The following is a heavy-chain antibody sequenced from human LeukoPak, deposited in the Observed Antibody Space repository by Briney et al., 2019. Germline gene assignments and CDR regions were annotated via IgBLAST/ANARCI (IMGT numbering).Heavy chain of an antibody. V-gene: IGHV4-39*07. Sequence: SETLSLTCTVSGGSISSSSYYWGWIRQPPGKGLEWIGSIYYSGSTYCNPSLKSRVTISVDTSKNQFSLKLSSVTAADTAVYYCARTLGYCSSTSCSPYFDYWGQGTLVTVSS. CDR3: ARTLGYCSSTSCSPYFDY. D-gene: IGHD2-2*01. CDR1: GGSISSSSYY. J-gene: IGHJ4*02. CDR2: IYYSGST.